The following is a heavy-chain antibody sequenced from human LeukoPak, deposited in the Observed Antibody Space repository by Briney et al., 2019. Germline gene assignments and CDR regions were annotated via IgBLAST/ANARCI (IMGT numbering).Heavy chain of an antibody. CDR3: AGGGPRRDGYNRYYYYYYMDV. Sequence: SVKVSCKVSGYTLTALSMHWVRQAPGKGLEWMGGIIPIFGTANYAQKFQGRVTITADESTSTAYMELSSLRSEDTAVYYCAGGGPRRDGYNRYYYYYYMDVWGKGTTVTISS. CDR1: GYTLTALS. CDR2: IIPIFGTA. J-gene: IGHJ6*03. V-gene: IGHV1-69*13. D-gene: IGHD5-24*01.